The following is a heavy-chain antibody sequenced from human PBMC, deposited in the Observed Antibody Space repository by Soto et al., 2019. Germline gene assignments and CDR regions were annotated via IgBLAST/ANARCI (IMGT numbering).Heavy chain of an antibody. V-gene: IGHV4-30-2*01. Sequence: PSETLSLTCAVSGGSISSGGYSWSWIRQPPGKGLEWIGYIYHSGSTYYNPSLKSRVTISVDRSKNQFSLKLSSVTAADTAVYYCARAYTTAIAAAGTWWFDPWGQGTLVTVSS. D-gene: IGHD6-13*01. J-gene: IGHJ5*02. CDR3: ARAYTTAIAAAGTWWFDP. CDR2: IYHSGST. CDR1: GGSISSGGYS.